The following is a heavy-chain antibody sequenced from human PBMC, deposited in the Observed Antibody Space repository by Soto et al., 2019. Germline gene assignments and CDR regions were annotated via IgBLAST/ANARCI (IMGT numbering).Heavy chain of an antibody. J-gene: IGHJ5*02. CDR1: GYTFTSYG. V-gene: IGHV1-18*04. CDR3: ARDRYDFWSGYPRVNWFDP. D-gene: IGHD3-3*01. Sequence: GASLKVSCKASGYTFTSYGISWVRQAPGQGLEWMGWISAYNGNTNYAQKLQGRVTMTTDTSTSTAYMELRSLRSDDTAVYYCARDRYDFWSGYPRVNWFDPWGQGTLVTVSS. CDR2: ISAYNGNT.